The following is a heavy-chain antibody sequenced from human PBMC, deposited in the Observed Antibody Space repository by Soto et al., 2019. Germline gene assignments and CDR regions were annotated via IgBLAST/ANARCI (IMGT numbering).Heavy chain of an antibody. CDR1: GFTFSSHW. CDR2: INSDGSST. J-gene: IGHJ4*02. D-gene: IGHD3-16*01. Sequence: EVQLVESGGGLVQPGGSQRLSCAASGFTFSSHWMHWVRQAPGKGLVWVSRINSDGSSTSYADSVKGRFTISRDNAKNTLYLQMNSPRAEDTAVYYCASPPEGGSGFAYWGQGALVTVSS. V-gene: IGHV3-74*01. CDR3: ASPPEGGSGFAY.